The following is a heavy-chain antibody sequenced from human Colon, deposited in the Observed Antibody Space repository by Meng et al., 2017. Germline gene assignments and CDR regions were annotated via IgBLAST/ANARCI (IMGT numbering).Heavy chain of an antibody. V-gene: IGHV4-4*02. Sequence: QVPLQESGPGLVKPSGTLSPTCPVSGASIIGLNWWTWVRQTPGKGLEWIGEIHHSGRTNSMPSLKSRVTLSLDKSKNQFSLSMTSVTAADTAVYYCARGTGDIRVGFDYWGQGTLVTVSS. D-gene: IGHD7-27*01. J-gene: IGHJ4*02. CDR1: GASIIGLNW. CDR2: IHHSGRT. CDR3: ARGTGDIRVGFDY.